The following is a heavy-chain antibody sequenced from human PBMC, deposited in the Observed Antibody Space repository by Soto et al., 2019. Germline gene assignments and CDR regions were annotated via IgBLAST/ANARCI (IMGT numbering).Heavy chain of an antibody. Sequence: SETLSLTCTVTGDSISSRSYYWGWIRQPPGKGLGWIGSIYYSGSTYNNPSLRSRVSMSIDTSKDQFSLKLSSVTAADTAVYYCATERKPGIAVAVDVDAFDIWGQGTMVTVSS. D-gene: IGHD6-19*01. CDR1: GDSISSRSYY. CDR2: IYYSGST. J-gene: IGHJ3*02. CDR3: ATERKPGIAVAVDVDAFDI. V-gene: IGHV4-39*01.